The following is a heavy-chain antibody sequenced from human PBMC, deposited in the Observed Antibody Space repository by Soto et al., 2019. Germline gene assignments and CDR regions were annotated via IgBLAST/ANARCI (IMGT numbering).Heavy chain of an antibody. CDR2: IYYSGST. Sequence: SETLSLTCTVSGGSISSSSYYWGWIRQPPGKGLEWIGSIYYSGSTYYNPSLKSRVTISVDTSKNQFSLKLSSVTAADTAVCYCARHARVNWYFDLWGRGTLVTVSS. J-gene: IGHJ2*01. CDR3: ARHARVNWYFDL. CDR1: GGSISSSSYY. D-gene: IGHD4-17*01. V-gene: IGHV4-39*01.